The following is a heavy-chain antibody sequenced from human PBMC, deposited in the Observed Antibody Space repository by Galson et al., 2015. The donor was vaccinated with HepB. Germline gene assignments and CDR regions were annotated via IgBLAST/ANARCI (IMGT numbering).Heavy chain of an antibody. CDR1: GYRFTNYW. D-gene: IGHD3-16*01. V-gene: IGHV5-51*01. J-gene: IGHJ4*02. Sequence: QSGAEVKKPGESLKISCKASGYRFTNYWIGWVRQMPGKGLEWMGIIYPADSDTRYSPSFQGQVTISADKSIDTAYLQWSSLKASDTAMYYCASSPRFPYFDSWGQGILVTVSS. CDR2: IYPADSDT. CDR3: ASSPRFPYFDS.